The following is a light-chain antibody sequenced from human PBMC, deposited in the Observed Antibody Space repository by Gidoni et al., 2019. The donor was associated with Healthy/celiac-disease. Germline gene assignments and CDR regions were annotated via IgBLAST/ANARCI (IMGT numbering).Light chain of an antibody. J-gene: IGKJ1*01. V-gene: IGKV3-20*01. CDR3: QQYGSSPWT. Sequence: EMVLTQSPGTLSLSPGDRATLSCRASQSVSSSYLAWYQQKPGQAPRLLIYGASSRATGIPDRFSGSGSGTDFTLTISRLEAEDVAVYYCQQYGSSPWTFGQGTKVEIK. CDR1: QSVSSSY. CDR2: GAS.